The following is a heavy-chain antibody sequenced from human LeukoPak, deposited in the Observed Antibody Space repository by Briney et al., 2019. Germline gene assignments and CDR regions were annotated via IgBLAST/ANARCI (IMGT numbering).Heavy chain of an antibody. CDR3: ARDGGSGSYYIDS. J-gene: IGHJ4*02. Sequence: PGGSLRLSCAASGFTFSDYYMSWIRQAPGKGLEWISYISISGSVIYYADSVKGRFSISRDNAKNSLYLQMNSLRAEDTAVYYCARDGGSGSYYIDSWGQGTLVTVSS. V-gene: IGHV3-11*01. CDR2: ISISGSVI. CDR1: GFTFSDYY. D-gene: IGHD3-10*01.